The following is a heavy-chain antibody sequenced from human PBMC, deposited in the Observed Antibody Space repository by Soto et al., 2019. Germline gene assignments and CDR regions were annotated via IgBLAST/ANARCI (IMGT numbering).Heavy chain of an antibody. V-gene: IGHV1-2*04. CDR1: GYTFTGYY. D-gene: IGHD6-6*01. CDR2: INPNSGGT. Sequence: GASVKVSCKASGYTFTGYYMHWVRQAPGQGLEWMGWINPNSGGTNYAQKFQGWVTMTRDTSINTAYMELSSLRSEDTAVYYCAKKHSGSSLAYWGQGSLVTVSS. CDR3: AKKHSGSSLAY. J-gene: IGHJ4*02.